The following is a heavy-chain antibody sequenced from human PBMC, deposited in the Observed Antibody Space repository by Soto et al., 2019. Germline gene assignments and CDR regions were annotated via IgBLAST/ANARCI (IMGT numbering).Heavy chain of an antibody. D-gene: IGHD6-6*01. CDR3: ARTRIAARQHPYYYYMDV. Sequence: SGPTLVNPTQTLTLTCTFSGFSLSTSGMCVSWIRQPPGKALEWLARIDWDDDKYYSTSLKTRLTISKDTSKNQVVLTMTNMDPVDTATYYCARTRIAARQHPYYYYMDVWGKGTTVTVSS. V-gene: IGHV2-70*11. CDR2: IDWDDDK. CDR1: GFSLSTSGMC. J-gene: IGHJ6*03.